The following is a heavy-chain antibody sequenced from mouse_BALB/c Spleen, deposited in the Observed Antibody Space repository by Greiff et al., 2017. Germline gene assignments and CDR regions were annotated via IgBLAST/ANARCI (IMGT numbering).Heavy chain of an antibody. D-gene: IGHD2-14*01. CDR1: GFTFSDYY. CDR3: ARGYRYDRGYAMDY. CDR2: ISDGGSYT. Sequence: EVQVVESGGGLVKPGGSLKLSCAASGFTFSDYYMYWVRQTPEKRLEWVATISDGGSYTYYPDSVKGRFTISRDNAKNNLYLQMSSLKSEDTAMYYCARGYRYDRGYAMDYWGQGTSVTVSS. J-gene: IGHJ4*01. V-gene: IGHV5-4*02.